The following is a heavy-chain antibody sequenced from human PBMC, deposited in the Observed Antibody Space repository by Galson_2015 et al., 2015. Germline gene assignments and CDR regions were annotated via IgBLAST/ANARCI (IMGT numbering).Heavy chain of an antibody. V-gene: IGHV1-18*01. J-gene: IGHJ4*02. CDR2: ISAYNGNT. D-gene: IGHD5-18*01. CDR3: ARLRGYSYGVHY. CDR1: GYTLTSYA. Sequence: SVQVSFKASGYTLTSYAISWVRQAPGQGLEWMGWISAYNGNTNYAQKLQGRVTMTTDTSTSTAYMELRSLRSDDTAVYYCARLRGYSYGVHYWGQGTLVTVSS.